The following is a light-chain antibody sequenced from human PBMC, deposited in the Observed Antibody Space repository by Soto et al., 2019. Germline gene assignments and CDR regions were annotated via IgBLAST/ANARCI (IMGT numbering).Light chain of an antibody. J-gene: IGLJ1*01. CDR3: TSWTSTSTYV. V-gene: IGLV2-14*03. CDR1: SSDVGGYNY. CDR2: DVF. Sequence: QSVLTQDASMSGSPGQSITISCTGTSSDVGGYNYVSWYQHHPGKAPKLMIYDVFTRPSGVSNRFSGSKSGNTASLTISALQAEDEADYYCTSWTSTSTYVFGSGTKVTVL.